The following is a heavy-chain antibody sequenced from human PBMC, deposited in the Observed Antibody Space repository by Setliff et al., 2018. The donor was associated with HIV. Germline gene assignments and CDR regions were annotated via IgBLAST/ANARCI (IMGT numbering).Heavy chain of an antibody. CDR1: GYIFSTYG. CDR3: AKTTPQPHYYYYVDV. J-gene: IGHJ6*03. Sequence: GASVKVSCKASGYIFSTYGISWVRQAPGQGLEWMGWISASNGNTHYAQKVQGRATLTTDTSTNTAYMELRSLRSDDAAVYYCAKTTPQPHYYYYVDVWGKGTTVTVSS. CDR2: ISASNGNT. V-gene: IGHV1-18*01. D-gene: IGHD4-17*01.